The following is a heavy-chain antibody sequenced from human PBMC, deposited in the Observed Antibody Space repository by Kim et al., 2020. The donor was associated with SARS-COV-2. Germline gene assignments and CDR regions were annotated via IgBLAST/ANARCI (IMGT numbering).Heavy chain of an antibody. CDR2: IKSKTDGGTT. J-gene: IGHJ6*02. D-gene: IGHD3-10*01. V-gene: IGHV3-15*01. CDR1: GFTFSNAW. CDR3: TTDPLSMVRGLYYYYYGMDV. Sequence: GGSLRLSCAASGFTFSNAWMSWVHQAPGKGLEWVGRIKSKTDGGTTDYAAPVKGRFTISRDDSKNTLYLQMNSLKTEDTAVYYCTTDPLSMVRGLYYYYYGMDVWGQGTTVTVSS.